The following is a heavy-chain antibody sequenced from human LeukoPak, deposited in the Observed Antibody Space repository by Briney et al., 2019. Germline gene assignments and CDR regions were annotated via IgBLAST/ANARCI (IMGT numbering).Heavy chain of an antibody. Sequence: HPGGSLRLSCAASGFILSRYGMHWVRQAPGKGLEWVAVISYDGSNKDYADSVEGRFTLSRDNSKNPLYLQMNSLRAEDTAVYYCAKDMALVVVTDNGMDVWGQGTTVTVSS. CDR2: ISYDGSNK. CDR3: AKDMALVVVTDNGMDV. CDR1: GFILSRYG. D-gene: IGHD2-21*02. J-gene: IGHJ6*02. V-gene: IGHV3-30*18.